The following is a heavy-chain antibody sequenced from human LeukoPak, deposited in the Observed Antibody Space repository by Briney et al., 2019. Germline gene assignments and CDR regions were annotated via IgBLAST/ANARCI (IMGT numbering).Heavy chain of an antibody. Sequence: ASVKVSCKASGYTFSSYTMNWVRQAPGQGLEWMGWISGHNGAADYAHKLQGRVTMTTDTSTNTAYMELRSLRPDDTAMYYCARDFTTIIAVNTPAFDLWGQGTMVTVSS. V-gene: IGHV1-18*01. J-gene: IGHJ3*01. CDR1: GYTFSSYT. CDR2: ISGHNGAA. CDR3: ARDFTTIIAVNTPAFDL. D-gene: IGHD3-22*01.